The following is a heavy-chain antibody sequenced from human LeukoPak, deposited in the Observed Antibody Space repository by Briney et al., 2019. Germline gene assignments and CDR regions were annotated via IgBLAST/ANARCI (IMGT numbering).Heavy chain of an antibody. CDR1: GFTFSSYG. J-gene: IGHJ4*02. V-gene: IGHV3-30*18. Sequence: GGSLRLSCAASGFTFSSYGMHWVRQAPGKGLEWVAVISYDGDNKYFADSVKGRFTISRDDSKNTLYLQMNSLRVEDAAVYYCAKDLEGDILTGSALNYWGQGTLVTVSS. CDR3: AKDLEGDILTGSALNY. D-gene: IGHD3-9*01. CDR2: ISYDGDNK.